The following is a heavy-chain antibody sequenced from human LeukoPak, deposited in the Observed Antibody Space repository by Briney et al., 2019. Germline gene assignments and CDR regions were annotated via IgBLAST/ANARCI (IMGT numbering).Heavy chain of an antibody. D-gene: IGHD1-26*01. J-gene: IGHJ4*02. V-gene: IGHV3-23*01. Sequence: PGASLRLSCAASGFTFSSYAMSWVRQAPGKGLEWVSAISGSGGNTYYADSVKGRFTISRDNSKNTLYLQMNSLRAEDTAVYHCAKGSGSYFPFDYWGQGTLVTVSS. CDR1: GFTFSSYA. CDR2: ISGSGGNT. CDR3: AKGSGSYFPFDY.